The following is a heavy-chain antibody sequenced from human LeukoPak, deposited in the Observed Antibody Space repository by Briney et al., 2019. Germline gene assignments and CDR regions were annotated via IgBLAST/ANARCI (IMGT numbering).Heavy chain of an antibody. J-gene: IGHJ3*02. V-gene: IGHV4-4*07. CDR1: GGSISSYY. Sequence: SETLSLTCTVSGGSISSYYWSWIRQPAGKGLEWIGRIYTSGSTNYNPSLKSRVTMSVDTSKNQFSLKLSSETAADTAVYYCARVDLYGAVDAFDIWGQGTMVTVSS. D-gene: IGHD4-17*01. CDR3: ARVDLYGAVDAFDI. CDR2: IYTSGST.